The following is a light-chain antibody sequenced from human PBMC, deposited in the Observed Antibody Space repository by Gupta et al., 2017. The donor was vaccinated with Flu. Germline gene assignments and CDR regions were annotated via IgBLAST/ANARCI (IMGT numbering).Light chain of an antibody. CDR3: QQCDSTPRT. V-gene: IGKV1-39*01. Sequence: DIQMTQSPSSLSASVGDRVTITCRASQSISSYLNWYQQKPGKAPKLLIYAASILQSGVPSRFSGSGSGTDFTLTISRLQPEDFATYYCQQCDSTPRTFGGGTKVEIK. CDR2: AAS. CDR1: QSISSY. J-gene: IGKJ4*01.